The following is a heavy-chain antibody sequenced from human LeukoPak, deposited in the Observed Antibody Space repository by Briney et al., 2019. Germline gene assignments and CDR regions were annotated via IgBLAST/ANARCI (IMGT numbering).Heavy chain of an antibody. CDR1: GDSVSSSSVP. CDR2: TYYRSKWCT. CDR3: AKGWATTGFDI. J-gene: IGHJ3*02. D-gene: IGHD1-1*01. V-gene: IGHV6-1*01. Sequence: SQTLSLTCAISGDSVSSSSVPWNWIRQSPSRGLEWLGRTYYRSKWCTEYAVSVKSRISINADTSKNQFSLQLNSVTPDDTAVYYCAKGWATTGFDILGPGIMVTVSS.